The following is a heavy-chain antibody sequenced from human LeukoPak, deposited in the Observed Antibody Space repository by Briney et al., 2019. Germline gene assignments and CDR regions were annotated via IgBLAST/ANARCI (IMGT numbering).Heavy chain of an antibody. D-gene: IGHD3-3*01. J-gene: IGHJ6*02. CDR1: GYTFNSND. Sequence: ASVKVSCKASGYTFNSNDIHWVRQAPGQGLEWMGRMNPNSDNTGYAQKFQGRVTMTKNTSISTAYMELTSLRSADTAVYYCVRGLVTRSLEWLMENFYYGMDVWGQGTTVTVS. CDR3: VRGLVTRSLEWLMENFYYGMDV. V-gene: IGHV1-8*01. CDR2: MNPNSDNT.